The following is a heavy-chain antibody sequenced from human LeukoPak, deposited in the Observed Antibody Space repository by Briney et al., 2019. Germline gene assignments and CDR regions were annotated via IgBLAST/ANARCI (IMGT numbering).Heavy chain of an antibody. J-gene: IGHJ6*02. V-gene: IGHV4-59*01. CDR1: GGSISSYY. Sequence: PSETLSLTRTVSGGSISSYYWSWIRQPPGKGLEWIGYIYYSGSTNYNPSLKSRVTISVDTSKNQFSLKLSSVTAADTAVYYCARFYGDYPFYYYYYYGMDVWGQGTTVTVSS. D-gene: IGHD4-17*01. CDR3: ARFYGDYPFYYYYYYGMDV. CDR2: IYYSGST.